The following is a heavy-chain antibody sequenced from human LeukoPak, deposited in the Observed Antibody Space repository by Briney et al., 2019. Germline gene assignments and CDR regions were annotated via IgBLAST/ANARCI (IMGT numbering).Heavy chain of an antibody. Sequence: GGSLRLSCAASGFTFDDYAMHWVRQAPGKGLEWVSLISGDGAGTYYADSVKGRFTISRGNTKNSLYLRMNSLRTEDTALYYCARPLGSSTWYVGYWGQGTLVTVSS. CDR1: GFTFDDYA. V-gene: IGHV3-43*02. CDR3: ARPLGSSTWYVGY. J-gene: IGHJ4*02. D-gene: IGHD6-13*01. CDR2: ISGDGAGT.